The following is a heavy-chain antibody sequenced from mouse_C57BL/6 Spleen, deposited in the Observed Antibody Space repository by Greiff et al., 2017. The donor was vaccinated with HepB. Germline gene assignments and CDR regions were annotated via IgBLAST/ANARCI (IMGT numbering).Heavy chain of an antibody. J-gene: IGHJ2*01. V-gene: IGHV3-6*01. CDR1: GYSITSGYY. CDR2: ISYDGSN. Sequence: DVKLQESGPGLVKPSQSLSLTCSVTGYSITSGYYWNWIRQFPGNKLEWMGYISYDGSNNYNPSLKNRISITRDTSKNQFFLKLNSVTTEDTATYYCARERLRDFDYWGQGTTLTVSS. CDR3: ARERLRDFDY.